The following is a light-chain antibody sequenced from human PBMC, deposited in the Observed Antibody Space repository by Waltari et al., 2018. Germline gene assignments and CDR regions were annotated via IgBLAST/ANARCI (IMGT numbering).Light chain of an antibody. Sequence: DGVMTQSPLSLPVTVGQTASTSCWPSQSLLHSNGNTFLIWFHQRPGQSPRRLIYRVSDRESGVPDRFSGSGSGTDFTLKISGVEAEDVGVYYCMQATHWPLTFGQGTKVEIQ. J-gene: IGKJ1*01. CDR2: RVS. V-gene: IGKV2-30*02. CDR1: QSLLHSNGNTF. CDR3: MQATHWPLT.